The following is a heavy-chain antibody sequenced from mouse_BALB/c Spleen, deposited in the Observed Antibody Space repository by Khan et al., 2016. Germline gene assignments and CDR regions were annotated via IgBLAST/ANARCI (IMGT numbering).Heavy chain of an antibody. V-gene: IGHV1S56*01. J-gene: IGHJ4*01. Sequence: QVQLQQSGAELVKPGASVKLSCKASGYTFTSYDINWVRQRPEQGLEWIGWIFPGDGRTKYNEKFKGKTTLTTDKSSSTAYMPLSRLTSEYAAVYFCASGSSAMDYWGQGTSVTVSS. D-gene: IGHD1-1*01. CDR1: GYTFTSYD. CDR2: IFPGDGRT. CDR3: ASGSSAMDY.